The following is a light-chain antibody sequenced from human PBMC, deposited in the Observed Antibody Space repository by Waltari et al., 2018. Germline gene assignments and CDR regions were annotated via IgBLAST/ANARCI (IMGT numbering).Light chain of an antibody. CDR3: QHYVRLPAT. Sequence: EIVLTQSPGTLSLSPGERATLSCRASQSVSRTLAWYQQKPGQAPQPPIYGASIRATGIPDRFTGSGSGTDFSLTISSLEPEDFAIYFCQHYVRLPATFGQGTKVEIK. CDR2: GAS. CDR1: QSVSRT. V-gene: IGKV3-20*01. J-gene: IGKJ1*01.